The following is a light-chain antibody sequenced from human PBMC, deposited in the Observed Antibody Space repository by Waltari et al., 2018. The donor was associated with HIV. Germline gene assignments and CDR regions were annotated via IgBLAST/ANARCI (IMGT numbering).Light chain of an antibody. CDR1: SSNIGINH. J-gene: IGLJ3*02. V-gene: IGLV1-47*01. Sequence: QSVLTQPPSASGTPGQRVTLSCSGSSSNIGINHVSWYQHRPGTAPKLLIFTNNQRPSWVPDLFSASKSGTSASLAISALQSDDEADYYCAAWDGSLRGGVFGGGTKLTV. CDR3: AAWDGSLRGGV. CDR2: TNN.